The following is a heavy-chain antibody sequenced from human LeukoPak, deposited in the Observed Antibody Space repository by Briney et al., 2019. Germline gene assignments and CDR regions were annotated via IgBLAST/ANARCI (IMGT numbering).Heavy chain of an antibody. D-gene: IGHD6-19*01. Sequence: PSETLSLTCTVSGGSISSYYWSWIRQPPGKGLEYIGYIYYTGSTNYNPSLKSRVTISVDTSKNHFSLKLSSVTAADTAVYYCAWAVSAVAVAYDYWGQGTLVTVSS. CDR3: AWAVSAVAVAYDY. V-gene: IGHV4-59*01. CDR1: GGSISSYY. J-gene: IGHJ4*02. CDR2: IYYTGST.